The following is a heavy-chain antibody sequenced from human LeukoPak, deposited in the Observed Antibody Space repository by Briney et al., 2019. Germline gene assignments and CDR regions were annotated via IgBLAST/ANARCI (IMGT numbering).Heavy chain of an antibody. Sequence: GGTLRLSCAASRLTISSYAMSWVRKAPGKGLEWASSISGSGDSTSYADSGRGRFTISRDNSKNTLYLQMNSLRAEDTAVYYCAKTDCTSSSCYTIDYWGQGTLVTVSS. CDR3: AKTDCTSSSCYTIDY. D-gene: IGHD2-2*02. CDR2: ISGSGDST. CDR1: RLTISSYA. J-gene: IGHJ4*02. V-gene: IGHV3-23*01.